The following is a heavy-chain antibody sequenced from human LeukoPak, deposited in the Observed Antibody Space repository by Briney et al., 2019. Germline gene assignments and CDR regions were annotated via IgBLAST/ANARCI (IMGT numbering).Heavy chain of an antibody. J-gene: IGHJ5*02. V-gene: IGHV4-34*01. CDR2: INHSGST. CDR3: ARRASRSPLAPNWFDP. Sequence: SETLSLTCAVYGGSFSGYYWSWIRQPPGKGLGWIGEINHSGSTNYNPSLKSRVTISVDTSKNQFSLKLSSVTAADTAVYYCARRASRSPLAPNWFDPWGQGTLVTVSS. CDR1: GGSFSGYY. D-gene: IGHD6-6*01.